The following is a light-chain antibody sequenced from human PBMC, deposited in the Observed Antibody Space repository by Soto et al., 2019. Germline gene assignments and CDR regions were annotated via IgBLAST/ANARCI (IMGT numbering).Light chain of an antibody. V-gene: IGLV4-69*01. Sequence: QSVLTQSPSASASLGASVKLTCTLSSGHSSFAIAWHQQQPQKGPRYLMKVNSDGSHTKGDGIPDRFSGSSSGAERYLTISRLQSEDEADYYCQTWATGIRVFGGGTKLTVL. CDR1: SGHSSFA. CDR2: VNSDGSH. J-gene: IGLJ3*02. CDR3: QTWATGIRV.